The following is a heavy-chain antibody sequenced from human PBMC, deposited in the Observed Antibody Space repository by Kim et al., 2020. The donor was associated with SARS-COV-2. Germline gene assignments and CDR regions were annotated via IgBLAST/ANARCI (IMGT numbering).Heavy chain of an antibody. J-gene: IGHJ4*02. CDR1: GGSISSYY. CDR2: IYYSGST. V-gene: IGHV4-59*13. CDR3: ARRMGLAAPYDY. D-gene: IGHD6-13*01. Sequence: SETLSLTCTVSGGSISSYYWSWIRQPPGKGLEWIGYIYYSGSTNYNPSLKSRVTISVDTSKNQFSLKLSSVTAADTAVYYCARRMGLAAPYDYWGQGTLVTVSS.